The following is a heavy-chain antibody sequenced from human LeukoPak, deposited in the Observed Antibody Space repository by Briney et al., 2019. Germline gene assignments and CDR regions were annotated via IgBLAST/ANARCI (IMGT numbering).Heavy chain of an antibody. CDR3: ARLDGYSYGQPFDY. Sequence: SETLSLTCTVSGGSISSGGYYWSWIRQHPGKGLEWIGYIYYSGSGSTNYNPSHKSRVSISVDTSKNHFSLKLSSVTAADTAVYYCARLDGYSYGQPFDYWGQGTPVTVSS. J-gene: IGHJ4*02. CDR2: IYYSGSGST. V-gene: IGHV4-61*03. D-gene: IGHD5-18*01. CDR1: GGSISSGGYY.